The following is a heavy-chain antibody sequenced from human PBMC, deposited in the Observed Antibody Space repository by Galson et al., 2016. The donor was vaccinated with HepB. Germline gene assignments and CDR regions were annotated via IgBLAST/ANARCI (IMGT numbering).Heavy chain of an antibody. J-gene: IGHJ4*02. CDR3: ARSNDYGDYYFDY. D-gene: IGHD4-17*01. CDR2: ISSSSSYI. V-gene: IGHV3-21*01. CDR1: GLTFSSYS. Sequence: SLRLSCAASGLTFSSYSMNWVRQAPGKGLEWVSSISSSSSYIYYADSVKGRFTISRDNAKNSLYLQMNSLRAEDTAVYYCARSNDYGDYYFDYWGQGTLVTVSS.